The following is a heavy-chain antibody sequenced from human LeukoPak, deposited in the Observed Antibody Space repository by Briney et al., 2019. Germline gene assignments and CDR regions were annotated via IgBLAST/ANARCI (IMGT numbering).Heavy chain of an antibody. D-gene: IGHD1-1*01. CDR2: IYYSGST. Sequence: SETLSLTCAVYGGSFSGYYWSWVRQPPGKGLEWIGYIYYSGSTYYNPSLKSRVTISVDTSKNQFSLKLSSVTAADTAVYYCARGTGDGSEFDYWGQGTLVTVSS. V-gene: IGHV4-34*09. J-gene: IGHJ4*02. CDR1: GGSFSGYY. CDR3: ARGTGDGSEFDY.